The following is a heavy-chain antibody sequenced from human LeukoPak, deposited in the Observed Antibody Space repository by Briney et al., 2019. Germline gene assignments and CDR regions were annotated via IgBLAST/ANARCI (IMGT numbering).Heavy chain of an antibody. CDR1: GFTFTSYT. J-gene: IGHJ4*02. CDR3: ARNFDS. D-gene: IGHD2/OR15-2a*01. V-gene: IGHV3-48*01. CDR2: ITSSSSTI. Sequence: PGRSLRLSCAASGFTFTSYTMNWVRQAPGKGLEWVPYITSSSSTIYYADSVKGRFTMSRDNAENSLYLQMNSLRAEDTAVYYCARNFDSWGQGTLVTVRS.